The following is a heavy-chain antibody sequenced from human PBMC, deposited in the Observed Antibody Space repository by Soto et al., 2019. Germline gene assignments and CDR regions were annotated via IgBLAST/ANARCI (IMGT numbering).Heavy chain of an antibody. J-gene: IGHJ3*01. CDR2: IQNDGSRT. V-gene: IGHV3-74*01. CDR1: GFTFNYYW. D-gene: IGHD2-15*01. CDR3: ASGDLGGFDL. Sequence: EVQLVESEGGLVQRGGSLRLSCAASGFTFNYYWMHWVRQAPGQGLVWVAHIQNDGSRTTYADSVKGRFTISRDNAKITMCLQRNSRRDEDTAVYYCASGDLGGFDLWGQGTTVTVSS.